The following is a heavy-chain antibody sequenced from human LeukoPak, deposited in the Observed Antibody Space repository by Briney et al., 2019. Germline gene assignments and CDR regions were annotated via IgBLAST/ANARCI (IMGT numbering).Heavy chain of an antibody. Sequence: ASVKVSCKASGYTFTSYDINWVRQATGQGLEWMGWMNPNSGNTGYAQKFQGRVTMTRNTSISTAYMELSSLRSEDTPVYYCARGSPAIYCSGGSCYLDYWGQGTLVTVSS. D-gene: IGHD2-15*01. J-gene: IGHJ4*02. V-gene: IGHV1-8*01. CDR3: ARGSPAIYCSGGSCYLDY. CDR2: MNPNSGNT. CDR1: GYTFTSYD.